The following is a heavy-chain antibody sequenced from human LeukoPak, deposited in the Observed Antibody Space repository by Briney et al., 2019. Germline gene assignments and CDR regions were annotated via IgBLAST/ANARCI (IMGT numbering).Heavy chain of an antibody. D-gene: IGHD5-24*01. CDR2: IIPTFGTA. J-gene: IGHJ3*02. CDR1: GGTFSSYA. CDR3: VEMATIPLGAFDI. V-gene: IGHV1-69*05. Sequence: GASVKVSCKASGGTFSSYAISWVRQAPGQGLEWMGGIIPTFGTANYAQKFQGRVTITTDESTSTAYMELSSLRSEDTAVYYCVEMATIPLGAFDIWGQGTMVTVSS.